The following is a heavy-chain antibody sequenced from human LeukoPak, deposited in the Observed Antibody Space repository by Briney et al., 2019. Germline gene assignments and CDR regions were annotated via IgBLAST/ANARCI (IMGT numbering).Heavy chain of an antibody. CDR1: GGSFSSGDYY. Sequence: SETLSLTCTVSGGSFSSGDYYWSWIRQPPGKGLEWIVYIYYSGSTYYNPSLKSRVTISVDTSKNQFSLKLSSVTAADTAVYYCARGDYDFWSGHYGMDVWGQGTTVTVSS. CDR2: IYYSGST. D-gene: IGHD3-3*01. J-gene: IGHJ6*02. V-gene: IGHV4-30-4*01. CDR3: ARGDYDFWSGHYGMDV.